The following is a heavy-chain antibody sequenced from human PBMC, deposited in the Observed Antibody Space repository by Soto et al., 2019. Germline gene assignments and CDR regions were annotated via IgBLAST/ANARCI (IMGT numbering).Heavy chain of an antibody. Sequence: GGSLRLSCAASGFTFDDYAMHWVRQAPGKGLEWVSGISWNSGSIGYADSVKGRFTISRDNAKNSLYLQMNSLRAEDTALYYCAKEQQLAKSFDYWGQGTLVTVSS. V-gene: IGHV3-9*01. D-gene: IGHD6-13*01. CDR2: ISWNSGSI. CDR1: GFTFDDYA. CDR3: AKEQQLAKSFDY. J-gene: IGHJ4*02.